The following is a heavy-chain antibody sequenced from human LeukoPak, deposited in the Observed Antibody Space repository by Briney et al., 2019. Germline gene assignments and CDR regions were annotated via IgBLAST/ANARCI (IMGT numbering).Heavy chain of an antibody. CDR1: GFTFSSYA. D-gene: IGHD3-10*01. J-gene: IGHJ4*02. CDR3: AKAPRGGYYGSGSYYFDC. Sequence: GGSLRLSCAASGFTFSSYAMGWVRQAPGRGLEWVSSISGSGISTYYTDSVKGRFTVSRDGSKNTLYLQMHSLRAEDTALYYCAKAPRGGYYGSGSYYFDCWGQGTLVTVSS. CDR2: ISGSGIST. V-gene: IGHV3-23*01.